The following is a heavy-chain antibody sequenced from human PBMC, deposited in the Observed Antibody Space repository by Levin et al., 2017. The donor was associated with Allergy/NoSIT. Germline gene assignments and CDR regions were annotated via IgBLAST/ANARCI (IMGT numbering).Heavy chain of an antibody. J-gene: IGHJ4*02. V-gene: IGHV3-21*01. CDR1: GFTFSSYS. Sequence: PGGSLRLSCAASGFTFSSYSMNWVRQAPGKGLEWVSSIRSSSSYIYYADSVKGRFTISRDNAKNSLYLQMNSLRAEDTAVYYCARGHVYSSSWYGDFDYWGQATLVTVSS. CDR2: IRSSSSYI. CDR3: ARGHVYSSSWYGDFDY. D-gene: IGHD6-13*01.